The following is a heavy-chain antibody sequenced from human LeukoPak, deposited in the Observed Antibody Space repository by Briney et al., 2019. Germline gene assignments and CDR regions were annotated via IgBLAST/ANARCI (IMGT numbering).Heavy chain of an antibody. D-gene: IGHD1-26*01. CDR1: GGSISSGSYY. CDR2: IYYSVST. CDR3: ARRGIVGATVWFDP. J-gene: IGHJ5*02. Sequence: SETLSLTCTVSGGSISSGSYYWSWIRQPPGKGLEWIGYIYYSVSTNYNPSLKSRVTISVDTSKNQFSLKLSSVTAADTAVYYCARRGIVGATVWFDPWGQGTLVTVSS. V-gene: IGHV4-61*01.